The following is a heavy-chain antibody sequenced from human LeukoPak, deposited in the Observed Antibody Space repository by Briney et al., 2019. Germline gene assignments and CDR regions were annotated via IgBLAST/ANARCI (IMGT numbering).Heavy chain of an antibody. Sequence: PSETLSLTCTVSGGSMIRTDYYWGWIRQPPGKGLEWIGYIYYSGSTNYNPSLKSRVTISVDTSKNQFSLKLSSVTAADTAVYYCARGLDYYDSSGYHTGYYYGMDVWGQGTTVTVSS. V-gene: IGHV4-61*05. J-gene: IGHJ6*02. CDR3: ARGLDYYDSSGYHTGYYYGMDV. CDR1: GGSMIRTDYY. CDR2: IYYSGST. D-gene: IGHD3-22*01.